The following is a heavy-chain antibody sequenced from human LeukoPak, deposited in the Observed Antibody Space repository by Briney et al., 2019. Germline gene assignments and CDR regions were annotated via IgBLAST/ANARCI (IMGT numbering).Heavy chain of an antibody. CDR2: ISAYDGGT. CDR3: ARDPLTSTWSPYYFTLDV. V-gene: IGHV1-18*01. CDR1: GYSFTSYA. D-gene: IGHD6-13*01. J-gene: IGHJ6*02. Sequence: ASVKVSCKASGYSFTSYAYNWVRQAPGQGLEWMGWISAYDGGTKYAQDLQGRVTMTTDTSTRTAYMELTRLTSDDTAVYYCARDPLTSTWSPYYFTLDVWGQRTTVSVSS.